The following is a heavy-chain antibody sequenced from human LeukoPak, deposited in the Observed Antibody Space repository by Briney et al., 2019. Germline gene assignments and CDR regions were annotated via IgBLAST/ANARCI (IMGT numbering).Heavy chain of an antibody. CDR2: ISGSGGST. Sequence: PGGSLRLSCAASGFTFSSYAMSWVRQAPGKGLEWVSAISGSGGSTYYADSVKGRFTISRDNSKNTLYLQMNSLRAEDTAVYYCAKVAKTPDLNSSPYYFDYWGQGTLVTVSS. D-gene: IGHD6-13*01. J-gene: IGHJ4*02. CDR3: AKVAKTPDLNSSPYYFDY. CDR1: GFTFSSYA. V-gene: IGHV3-23*01.